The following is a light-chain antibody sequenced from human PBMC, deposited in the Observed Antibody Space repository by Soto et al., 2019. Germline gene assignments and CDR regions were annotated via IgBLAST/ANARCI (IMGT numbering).Light chain of an antibody. CDR1: RGISSN. CDR2: DAS. J-gene: IGKJ1*01. Sequence: VVMTQSPATLSVSPWERDKLYCRASRGISSNLAWYQQKPGQAPRLLIYDASTRATGIPARFSGSGSGTEFTLTISSLQSEDFAVYYCHQYNNWPPWTFGQGTKVDI. V-gene: IGKV3-15*01. CDR3: HQYNNWPPWT.